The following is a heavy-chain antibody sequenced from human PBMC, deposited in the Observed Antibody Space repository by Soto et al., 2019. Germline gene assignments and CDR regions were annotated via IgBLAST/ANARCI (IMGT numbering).Heavy chain of an antibody. CDR1: GGSISSSSYY. CDR3: ARQLTTQRGFDP. D-gene: IGHD4-17*01. Sequence: QLQLQESGPGLVKPSETLSLTCPVSGGSISSSSYYWGWIRQPPGKGLEWIGSIYYSGSTYYNPSLKSRVTISVDTSKNQFSLKLSSVTAADTAVYYCARQLTTQRGFDPWGQGTLVTVSS. J-gene: IGHJ5*02. CDR2: IYYSGST. V-gene: IGHV4-39*01.